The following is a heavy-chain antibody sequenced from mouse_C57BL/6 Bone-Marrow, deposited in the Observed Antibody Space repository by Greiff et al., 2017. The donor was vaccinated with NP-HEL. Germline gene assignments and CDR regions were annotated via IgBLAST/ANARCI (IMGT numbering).Heavy chain of an antibody. D-gene: IGHD2-1*01. V-gene: IGHV1-26*01. CDR1: GYTFTDYY. J-gene: IGHJ4*01. CDR2: INPNNGGT. Sequence: VHVKQSGPELVKPGASVKISCKASGYTFTDYYMNWVKQSHGKSLEWIGDINPNNGGTSYNQKFKGKATLTVDKSSSTAYMELRSLTSEDSAVYYCARSGNYDWVDYWGQGTSVTVSS. CDR3: ARSGNYDWVDY.